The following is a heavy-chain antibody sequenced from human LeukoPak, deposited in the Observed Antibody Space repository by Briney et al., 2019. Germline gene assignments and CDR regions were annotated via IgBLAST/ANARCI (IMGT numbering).Heavy chain of an antibody. V-gene: IGHV4-59*08. J-gene: IGHJ4*02. CDR3: ARHKDGGSWPLDD. CDR2: IHYTGRT. Sequence: SETLSLTCTVSGGSISGYYWSWIRQPPGKTLEWIAHIHYTGRTTYNPSLQSRVTMSLDTSRNQFSLKLNSVSATDTAVYCCARHKDGGSWPLDDWGPGTLVTVSS. D-gene: IGHD1-26*01. CDR1: GGSISGYY.